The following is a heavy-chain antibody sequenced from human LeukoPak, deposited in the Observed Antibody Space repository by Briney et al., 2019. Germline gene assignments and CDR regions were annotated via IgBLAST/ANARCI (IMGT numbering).Heavy chain of an antibody. D-gene: IGHD3-10*01. Sequence: GESLKISCKGSGYSFTSYWIGWVRQMPGKGLEWMGIIYPGDSDTRYSPSFQGQVTISADKSISTAYLQWSSLKASDTAMYYCARGEGSMVRGVIFDYWGQGTLVTVSS. V-gene: IGHV5-51*01. CDR2: IYPGDSDT. J-gene: IGHJ4*02. CDR1: GYSFTSYW. CDR3: ARGEGSMVRGVIFDY.